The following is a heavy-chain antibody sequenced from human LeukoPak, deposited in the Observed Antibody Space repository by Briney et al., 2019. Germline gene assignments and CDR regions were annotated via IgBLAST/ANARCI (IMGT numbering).Heavy chain of an antibody. J-gene: IGHJ4*02. CDR1: GFTFSSYG. V-gene: IGHV3-30*18. CDR2: ISYDGSNK. D-gene: IGHD3-22*01. Sequence: TGGSLRLSCAASGFTFSSYGMHWVRQAPGKGLEWVAVISYDGSNKYYADSVKGRFTISRDNSKNTLYLQMNSLRAEDTAVYYCAKDYYDSSGSSDYWGQGTLVTVSS. CDR3: AKDYYDSSGSSDY.